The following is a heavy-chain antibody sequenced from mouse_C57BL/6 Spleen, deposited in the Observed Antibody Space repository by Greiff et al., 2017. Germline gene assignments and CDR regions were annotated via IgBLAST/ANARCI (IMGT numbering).Heavy chain of an antibody. Sequence: QVQLQQPGAELVMPGASVKLSCKASGYTFTSYWMHWVKQRPGQGLEWIGEIDPSDSYTNYNQKFKGKSTLTVDKSSSTAYMQLSSLTSEDSAVYYCARTCDGSSSLDYWGQGTTLTVSS. V-gene: IGHV1-69*01. J-gene: IGHJ2*01. CDR1: GYTFTSYW. CDR3: ARTCDGSSSLDY. CDR2: IDPSDSYT. D-gene: IGHD1-1*01.